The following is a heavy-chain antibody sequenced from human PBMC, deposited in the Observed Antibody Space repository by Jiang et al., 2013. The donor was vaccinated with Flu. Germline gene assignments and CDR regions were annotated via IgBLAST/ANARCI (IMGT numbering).Heavy chain of an antibody. CDR2: IRDTTGTI. V-gene: IGHV3-48*02. CDR1: GFSFSSYS. D-gene: IGHD5/OR15-5a*01. J-gene: IGHJ4*02. CDR3: ARDHVYAFDY. Sequence: VQLLESGGGLAQPGGSLRLSCEASGFSFSSYSMNWVRQAPGKGLEWLSYIRDTTGTIQYADSVKGRFTISRDNGKNSLYLQMNSLRDEDTAVYFCARDHVYAFDYWGQGTPVTVSS.